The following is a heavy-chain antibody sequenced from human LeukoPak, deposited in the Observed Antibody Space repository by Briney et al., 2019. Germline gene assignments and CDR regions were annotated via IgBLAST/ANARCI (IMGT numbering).Heavy chain of an antibody. J-gene: IGHJ4*02. Sequence: NSGGSLRLSCAASGFTFSSYNMNWVRQAPGKGLEWVSSISSSSGYIYYADSVKGRFTISRDNAKNSLYLQMISLRAEDTAVYYCARLLGSVAVDSWGQGTLVTVAS. CDR3: ARLLGSVAVDS. CDR2: ISSSSGYI. V-gene: IGHV3-21*01. CDR1: GFTFSSYN. D-gene: IGHD6-19*01.